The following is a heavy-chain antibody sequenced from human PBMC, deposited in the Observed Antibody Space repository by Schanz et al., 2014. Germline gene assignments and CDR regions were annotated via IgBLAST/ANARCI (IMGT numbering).Heavy chain of an antibody. D-gene: IGHD6-19*01. Sequence: QVLLVQSGAEVKKPGASVKVSCKASGYRFIGYYVHWVRQAPGQGLEWMGRVSPYSGDTNYAQMFQGRVTMTTHTSISTAYMELSRLTSDDTAVFFCARENTAVAGMPRVMDVWGQGTTVTVTS. V-gene: IGHV1-2*06. CDR2: VSPYSGDT. CDR3: ARENTAVAGMPRVMDV. CDR1: GYRFIGYY. J-gene: IGHJ6*02.